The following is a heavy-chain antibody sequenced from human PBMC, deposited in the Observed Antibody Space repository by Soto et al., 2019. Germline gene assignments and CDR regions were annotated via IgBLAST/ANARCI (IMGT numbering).Heavy chain of an antibody. D-gene: IGHD5-18*01. CDR1: GGSISSSSYY. V-gene: IGHV4-39*01. CDR2: IYYSGST. Sequence: PSETLSLTCTVSGGSISSSSYYWGWIRQPPGKGLEWIGSIYYSGSTYYNPSLKSRVTISVDTSKNQFSLKLSSVTAADTAVYYCARLFRKGIQLWFNRKTNNWFDPWGQGTLVTVSS. J-gene: IGHJ5*02. CDR3: ARLFRKGIQLWFNRKTNNWFDP.